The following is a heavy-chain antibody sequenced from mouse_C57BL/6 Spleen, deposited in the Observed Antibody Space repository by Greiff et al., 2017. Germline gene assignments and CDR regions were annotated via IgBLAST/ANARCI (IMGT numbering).Heavy chain of an antibody. CDR2: INPNNGGT. CDR3: ARKGAAQATLDY. CDR1: GYTFTDYN. V-gene: IGHV1-22*01. D-gene: IGHD3-2*02. Sequence: EVKLMESGPELVKPGASVKMSCKASGYTFTDYNMHWVKQSHGKSLEWIGYINPNNGGTSYNQKFKGKATLTVNKSSSTAYMELRSLTSEDSAVYYCARKGAAQATLDYWGQGTTLTVSS. J-gene: IGHJ2*01.